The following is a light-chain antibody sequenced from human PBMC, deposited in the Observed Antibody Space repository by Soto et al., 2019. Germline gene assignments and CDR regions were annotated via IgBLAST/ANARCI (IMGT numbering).Light chain of an antibody. CDR3: QQLNSYPWT. CDR1: QGISSY. Sequence: DIQLTQSPSFLSASVGDRVTITCRASQGISSYLAWYQQKPGKAPKLLIYAASTLQSGVPSSFSGSGSGTEVTLTISSLQPEDFATYYCQQLNSYPWTFGQGTKVEIK. CDR2: AAS. J-gene: IGKJ1*01. V-gene: IGKV1-9*01.